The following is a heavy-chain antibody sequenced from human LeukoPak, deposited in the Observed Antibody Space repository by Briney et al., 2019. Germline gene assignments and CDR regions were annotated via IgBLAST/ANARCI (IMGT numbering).Heavy chain of an antibody. CDR1: GFTFSDYY. J-gene: IGHJ6*02. CDR3: ASSTVTTFYYYGMDV. Sequence: GGSLRLSCAASGFTFSDYYMSWIRQAPGKGLEWVSYISSSCSTIYYADSVKGRFTISRDNAKNSLYLQMNSLRAEDTAVYYCASSTVTTFYYYGMDVWGQGTTVTVSS. V-gene: IGHV3-11*01. D-gene: IGHD4-17*01. CDR2: ISSSCSTI.